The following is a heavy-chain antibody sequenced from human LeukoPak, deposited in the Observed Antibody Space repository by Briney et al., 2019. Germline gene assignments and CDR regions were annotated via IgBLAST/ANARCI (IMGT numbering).Heavy chain of an antibody. V-gene: IGHV4-59*01. CDR3: ARGSPSTPYS. CDR2: IHYSGST. D-gene: IGHD2-15*01. Sequence: PSETLSLTCTVSGGSISRYYWNWIRQPPGKGLEWIGYIHYSGSTYYHPSLKDRVTISLDTSKTKFSLRLSSVTAADTAVYLCARGSPSTPYSWGQGSLVTVSS. CDR1: GGSISRYY. J-gene: IGHJ4*02.